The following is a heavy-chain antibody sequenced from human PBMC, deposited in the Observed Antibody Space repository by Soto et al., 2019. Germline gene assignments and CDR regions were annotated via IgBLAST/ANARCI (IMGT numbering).Heavy chain of an antibody. CDR1: GFTFSSYA. J-gene: IGHJ4*02. CDR3: AKCPNTYDYYSSGPG. D-gene: IGHD3-22*01. CDR2: ISGSGGST. Sequence: EVQLLESGGGLVQPGGSLRLSCAASGFTFSSYAMSWVRQAPGQGLEWVSAISGSGGSTYYADSVKGRFTISRDNSKNALYLQMNSLRAEDTAVYYCAKCPNTYDYYSSGPGWGQGTLGTVSS. V-gene: IGHV3-23*01.